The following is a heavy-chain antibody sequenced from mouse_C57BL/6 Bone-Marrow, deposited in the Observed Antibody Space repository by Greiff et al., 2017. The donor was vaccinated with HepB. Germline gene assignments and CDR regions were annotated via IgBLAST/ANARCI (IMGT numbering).Heavy chain of an antibody. D-gene: IGHD2-4*01. CDR1: GYTFTSYG. CDR3: AREGNDYAYFDY. V-gene: IGHV1-81*01. Sequence: VQGVESGAELARPGASVKLSCKASGYTFTSYGISWVKQRTGQGLEWIGEIYPRSGNTYYNEKFKGKATLTADKSSSTAYMELRSLTSEDSAVYFCAREGNDYAYFDYWGQGTTLTVSS. CDR2: IYPRSGNT. J-gene: IGHJ2*01.